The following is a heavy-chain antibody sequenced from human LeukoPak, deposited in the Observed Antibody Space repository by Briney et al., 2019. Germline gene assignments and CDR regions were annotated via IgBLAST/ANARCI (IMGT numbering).Heavy chain of an antibody. V-gene: IGHV3-23*01. Sequence: GGSLRLSCAASGFTFSSYAMSWVRQAPGKGLEWVSAISGSGGSTYYADSVKGRFTISRDNSKNTLYLQMNSLRAEDTAVYYCAKDLGRMITFGGALDYWGQGTLVTVSS. CDR2: ISGSGGST. CDR1: GFTFSSYA. J-gene: IGHJ4*02. CDR3: AKDLGRMITFGGALDY. D-gene: IGHD3-16*01.